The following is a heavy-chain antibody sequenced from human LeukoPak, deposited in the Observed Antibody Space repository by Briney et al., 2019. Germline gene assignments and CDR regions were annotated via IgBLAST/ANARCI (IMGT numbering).Heavy chain of an antibody. J-gene: IGHJ4*02. CDR3: TTDALGIVVVTGKDY. Sequence: GGSLRLSCAASGFTFSNAWMSWVRQAPGKGLEWVGRIKSKTDGGTTDYAAPVKGRFTISRDDSKNTLYLQMNSLKTEDTAVYYCTTDALGIVVVTGKDYWGQGTLVTVSS. CDR1: GFTFSNAW. CDR2: IKSKTDGGTT. V-gene: IGHV3-15*01. D-gene: IGHD3-22*01.